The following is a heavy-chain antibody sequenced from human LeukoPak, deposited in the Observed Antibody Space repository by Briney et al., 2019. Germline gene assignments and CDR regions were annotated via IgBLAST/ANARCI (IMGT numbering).Heavy chain of an antibody. CDR2: IKPDGRDK. D-gene: IGHD5-12*01. J-gene: IGHJ4*02. V-gene: IGHV3-7*01. CDR3: ARGRRSSGYRFDY. Sequence: GGSLRLSCAASGLFFSTNWMSWVRQAPGKGLEWVATIKPDGRDKYYVDSVKGRFTISRDNAKNSLYLQMNYLRDEDTAVYYCARGRRSSGYRFDYWGQGTLVTVSS. CDR1: GLFFSTNW.